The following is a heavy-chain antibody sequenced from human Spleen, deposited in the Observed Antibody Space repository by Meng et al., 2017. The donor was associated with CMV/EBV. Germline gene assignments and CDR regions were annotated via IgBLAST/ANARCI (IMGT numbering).Heavy chain of an antibody. CDR1: GFTFYTYG. D-gene: IGHD2-21*01. CDR2: IWDDGRNK. J-gene: IGHJ4*02. Sequence: GESLKISCAASGFTFYTYGMNWVRQAPGKGLEWVAVIWDDGRNKYYSDSVKGRFTISRDNSKNTLYLQMNSLRAEDTAVYYCAKDRGLAFVYWGQGTLVTVSS. V-gene: IGHV3-33*06. CDR3: AKDRGLAFVY.